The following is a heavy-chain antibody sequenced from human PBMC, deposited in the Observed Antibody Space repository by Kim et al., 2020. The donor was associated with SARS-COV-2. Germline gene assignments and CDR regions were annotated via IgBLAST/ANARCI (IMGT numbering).Heavy chain of an antibody. J-gene: IGHJ4*02. CDR1: GFTFSSYW. CDR2: IKQDGSDK. Sequence: GGSLRLSCAASGFTFSSYWMSWVRQAPGKGLEWVANIKQDGSDKYYADSVKGRFTISRDNAKNSLYLQMNSLRAEDTAVYYCARDRGTMVRLPPDCWGRGTVVAVS. CDR3: ARDRGTMVRLPPDC. V-gene: IGHV3-7*01. D-gene: IGHD3-10*01.